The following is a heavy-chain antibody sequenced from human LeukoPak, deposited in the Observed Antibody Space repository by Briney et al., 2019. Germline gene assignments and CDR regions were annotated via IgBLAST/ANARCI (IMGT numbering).Heavy chain of an antibody. CDR1: GYTFTSYD. Sequence: ASVKVSCKASGYTFTSYDINWVRQATGQGLEWMGWMNPNSGNTGYAQKFQGRVTMTRNTSISTAYMELSSLRSEDTAVYYCARPINYYDSSGYHHSYFDYWGQGTLVTVSS. D-gene: IGHD3-22*01. J-gene: IGHJ4*02. V-gene: IGHV1-8*01. CDR2: MNPNSGNT. CDR3: ARPINYYDSSGYHHSYFDY.